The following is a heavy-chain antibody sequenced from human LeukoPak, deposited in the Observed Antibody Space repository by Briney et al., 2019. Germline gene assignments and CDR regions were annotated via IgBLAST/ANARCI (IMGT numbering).Heavy chain of an antibody. CDR2: IYPGDSDT. J-gene: IGHJ5*02. Sequence: GESLQISSKGSGYSFTSYWIGWVRQMPGKGLEWMGIIYPGDSDTRYSPSFQGQVTTSADKSISTAYLQWSSLKASDTAMYYCARTYGSGSYYSNWFDPWGQRPRVPVSS. CDR3: ARTYGSGSYYSNWFDP. V-gene: IGHV5-51*01. CDR1: GYSFTSYW. D-gene: IGHD3-10*01.